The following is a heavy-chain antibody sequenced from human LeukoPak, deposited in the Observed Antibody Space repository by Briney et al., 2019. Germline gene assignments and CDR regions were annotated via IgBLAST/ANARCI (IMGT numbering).Heavy chain of an antibody. V-gene: IGHV5-51*01. Sequence: GESLKISCQASGYSFSSYYIGWVRQMPGKGLEWMGIIYAGDSDTRYSPSFQGQVTISADKSISTAYLQWSSLKASDTAMYYCARQLYYDTLTGYYTPGYWGQGTLVTVSS. J-gene: IGHJ4*02. CDR1: GYSFSSYY. D-gene: IGHD3-9*01. CDR3: ARQLYYDTLTGYYTPGY. CDR2: IYAGDSDT.